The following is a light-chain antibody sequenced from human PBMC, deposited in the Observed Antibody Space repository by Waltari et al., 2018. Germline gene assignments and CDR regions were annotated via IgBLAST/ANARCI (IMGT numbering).Light chain of an antibody. CDR3: QQRRNWPLT. J-gene: IGKJ4*01. V-gene: IGKV3-11*01. CDR1: QSVGTY. CDR2: DAS. Sequence: ELVLTQSPAILSFSPGERATLSCRASQSVGTYLAWYQQRPGQSPRLLIYDASNRATGIPARFTGSGSETDFTLTISSLQPEDVAVYYCQQRRNWPLTFGGGTRVQI.